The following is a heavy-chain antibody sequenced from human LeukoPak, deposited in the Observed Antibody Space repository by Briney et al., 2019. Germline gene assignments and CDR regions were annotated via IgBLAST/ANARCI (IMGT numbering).Heavy chain of an antibody. CDR3: AKWGDYDILTGYYDSDY. J-gene: IGHJ4*02. CDR1: GFIFSNYA. CDR2: ICGRDGGT. V-gene: IGHV3-23*01. D-gene: IGHD3-9*01. Sequence: PGASLRLSCAASGFIFSNYAMSWVRQAPGKGLEWVSAICGRDGGTYYADSVKGRFTVSRDDPKNTLYLQMNTLRAEDTAVYYCAKWGDYDILTGYYDSDYWGQGTLVTVSS.